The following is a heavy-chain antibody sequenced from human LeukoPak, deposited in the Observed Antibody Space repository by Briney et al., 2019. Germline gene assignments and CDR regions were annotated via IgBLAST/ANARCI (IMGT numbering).Heavy chain of an antibody. CDR1: GYTFTGYY. Sequence: ASVKVSCKASGYTFTGYYMHWVRQAPGQGLEWMGRINPNSGGTYYAQKFQGRVSMTRDTSISTAYMELSSLRSDDTAVYYCYYRVSSGYLTWGQGTLVAVSS. J-gene: IGHJ4*02. CDR3: YYRVSSGYLT. V-gene: IGHV1-2*06. CDR2: INPNSGGT. D-gene: IGHD3-22*01.